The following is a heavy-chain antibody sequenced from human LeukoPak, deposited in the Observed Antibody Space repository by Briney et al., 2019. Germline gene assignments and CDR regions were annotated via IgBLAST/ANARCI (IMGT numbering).Heavy chain of an antibody. CDR3: ARGRSDYSNYYFDY. Sequence: RPSQTLSLTCTVSGGSISSGSYYWTWIRQPAGKRLEWIGHIYTSGSTNFNPSLKSRVTMSLDTSKNQFSLRQSSVTAADTAVYYCARGRSDYSNYYFDYWGQGTLVTVSS. D-gene: IGHD4-11*01. J-gene: IGHJ4*02. CDR2: IYTSGST. CDR1: GGSISSGSYY. V-gene: IGHV4-61*09.